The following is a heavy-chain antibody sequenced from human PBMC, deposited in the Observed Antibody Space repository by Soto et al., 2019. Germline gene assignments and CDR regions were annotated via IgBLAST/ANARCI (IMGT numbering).Heavy chain of an antibody. V-gene: IGHV4-34*01. J-gene: IGHJ6*02. Sequence: QVQLQQWGAGLLKPSETLSLTCAVYGGSFSGYYWSWIRQPPGKGLEWIGEIKHSGSTNYNPSLKSRVTISVDTSKNQFSLELSSVTAADTAVYYCARGLRRYYYYGMDVWGQGTTVTVSS. D-gene: IGHD2-21*01. CDR2: IKHSGST. CDR3: ARGLRRYYYYGMDV. CDR1: GGSFSGYY.